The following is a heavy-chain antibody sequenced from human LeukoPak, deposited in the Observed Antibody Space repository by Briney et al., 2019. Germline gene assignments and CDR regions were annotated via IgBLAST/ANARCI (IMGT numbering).Heavy chain of an antibody. CDR1: GFTFSSYG. CDR2: ISYDGSDK. V-gene: IGHV3-30*18. CDR3: AKGGAFLEWTDYYYYGMDV. Sequence: GGSLRLSCAASGFTFSSYGMHWVRQAPGKGLEWVAVISYDGSDKYYADSVKGRFTISRDNSKNTLYLQMNSLRAEDTAVYYCAKGGAFLEWTDYYYYGMDVWGQGTTVTVSS. J-gene: IGHJ6*02. D-gene: IGHD3-3*02.